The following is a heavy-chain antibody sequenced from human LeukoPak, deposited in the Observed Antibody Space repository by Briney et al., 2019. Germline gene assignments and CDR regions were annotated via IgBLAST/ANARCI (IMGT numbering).Heavy chain of an antibody. V-gene: IGHV3-7*05. CDR3: ASALGAHYFGS. Sequence: GGSLRLSCAASGFTFSTYWMSWVRQAPGKGLEWVANIKQGGSETYYVDTVRGRFTISRDDAKNSLYQQMSSLRAEDTAVYYCASALGAHYFGSWGQGTLVTVSS. CDR2: IKQGGSET. D-gene: IGHD1-26*01. J-gene: IGHJ4*02. CDR1: GFTFSTYW.